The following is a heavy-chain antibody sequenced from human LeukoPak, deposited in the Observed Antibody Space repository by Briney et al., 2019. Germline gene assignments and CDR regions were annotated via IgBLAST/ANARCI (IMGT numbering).Heavy chain of an antibody. Sequence: SETLSLTCTVSGYSISSGYYWGWIRQPPGKGLEWIGSIYHSGSTYYNPSLKSRVTISVDTSKNQFSLKLSSVTAADTAVYYCARVDGSGSNNWFDPWGQGTLVTVSS. D-gene: IGHD3-10*01. CDR2: IYHSGST. CDR1: GYSISSGYY. J-gene: IGHJ5*02. CDR3: ARVDGSGSNNWFDP. V-gene: IGHV4-38-2*02.